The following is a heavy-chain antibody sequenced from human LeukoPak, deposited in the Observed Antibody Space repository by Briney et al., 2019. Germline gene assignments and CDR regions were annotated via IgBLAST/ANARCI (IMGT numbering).Heavy chain of an antibody. J-gene: IGHJ4*02. Sequence: GASMKVSCKASGYTFTGYYIHWVRQAPGQGLEWMGWVNPNSGGPNYAQKFQGRVTMTRDTSISTAYMELTRLTSDDTAVYYCARDGDTSSGWYGYSDYWGQGTLVTVSS. CDR2: VNPNSGGP. D-gene: IGHD6-19*01. CDR1: GYTFTGYY. V-gene: IGHV1-2*02. CDR3: ARDGDTSSGWYGYSDY.